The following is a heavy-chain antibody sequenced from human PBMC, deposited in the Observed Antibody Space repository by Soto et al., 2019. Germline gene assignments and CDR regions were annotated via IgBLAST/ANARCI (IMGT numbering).Heavy chain of an antibody. CDR2: IFSNDEK. CDR1: GFSLSNARMG. D-gene: IGHD5-18*01. J-gene: IGHJ4*02. CDR3: GRRPGGYSYGPLFDY. Sequence: QVTLKESGPVLVKPTETLTLTCTVSGFSLSNARMGVSWIRQPPGKALEWLAHIFSNDEKSYSTSLKSRLTISKDTSKSQVVLTMTNMDPVDTATYYCGRRPGGYSYGPLFDYWGQGTLVTVSS. V-gene: IGHV2-26*01.